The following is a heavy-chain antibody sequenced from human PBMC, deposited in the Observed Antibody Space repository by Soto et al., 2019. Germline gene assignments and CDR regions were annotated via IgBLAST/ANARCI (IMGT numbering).Heavy chain of an antibody. CDR2: IYYSGST. CDR1: GGSISSYY. D-gene: IGHD5-12*01. Sequence: SETLSLTCTVSGGSISSYYWSWIRQPAGKGLEWIGYIYYSGSTYYNPSLKSRVTISVDTSKNQFSLKLSSVTAADTAVYYCARRRWLQCFDYWGQGTLVTVSS. V-gene: IGHV4-59*06. J-gene: IGHJ4*02. CDR3: ARRRWLQCFDY.